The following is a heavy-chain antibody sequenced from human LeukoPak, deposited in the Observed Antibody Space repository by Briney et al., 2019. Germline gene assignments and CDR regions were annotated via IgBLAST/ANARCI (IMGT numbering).Heavy chain of an antibody. Sequence: ASVKVSCKASGGTFSSYAISWVRQAPGQGLEWMGGIIPIFGTANYAQKFQGRVTITADESTSTAYMELSSLRSEDTAVYYCARVPAAGLGYYYGMDVWGQGTTVTVSS. D-gene: IGHD6-13*01. J-gene: IGHJ6*02. V-gene: IGHV1-69*13. CDR3: ARVPAAGLGYYYGMDV. CDR1: GGTFSSYA. CDR2: IIPIFGTA.